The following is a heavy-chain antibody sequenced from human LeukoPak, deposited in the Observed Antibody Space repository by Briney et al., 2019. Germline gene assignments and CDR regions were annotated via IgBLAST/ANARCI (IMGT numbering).Heavy chain of an antibody. Sequence: GASVKVSCKASGYSFTSYGISWVRQAPGQGLEWMGWISAFNGNTNYAQKVQGRVTMTTETSTSTAYMELRSLRSDDTAVYYCARDVPARDILVTTQWRHWGQGTLVTVSS. CDR2: ISAFNGNT. J-gene: IGHJ1*01. V-gene: IGHV1-18*01. CDR3: ARDVPARDILVTTQWRH. CDR1: GYSFTSYG. D-gene: IGHD2-15*01.